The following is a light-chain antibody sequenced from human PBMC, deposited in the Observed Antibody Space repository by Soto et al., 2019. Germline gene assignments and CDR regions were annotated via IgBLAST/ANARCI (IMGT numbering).Light chain of an antibody. CDR1: QSIHSY. CDR2: AAS. CDR3: QQRYSTPRT. J-gene: IGKJ1*01. Sequence: DIQMTQSPSSLSASVGDRVTITCRASQSIHSYLNWYQQKAGKAPKLLIYAASSLQSGVPSRFSGSGFGTDFTLTISSLQPEDFATYYCQQRYSTPRTFGQGTKVEIK. V-gene: IGKV1-39*01.